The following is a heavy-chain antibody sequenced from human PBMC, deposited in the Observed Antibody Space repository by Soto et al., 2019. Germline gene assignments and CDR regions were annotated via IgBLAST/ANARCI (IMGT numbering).Heavy chain of an antibody. CDR1: GHSFTSYW. CDR3: ARPARRSDSAGPSGNWFDP. Sequence: PXESVKVTSKRSGHSFTSYWIGWVPQMPGKGLEWMGIIYPGDSDTRYSPSFQGQVTIAADKSSSTAYLQCSSLKASDTAMYYCARPARRSDSAGPSGNWFDPWAQGPLFTVSS. J-gene: IGHJ5*02. V-gene: IGHV5-51*01. D-gene: IGHD3-10*01. CDR2: IYPGDSDT.